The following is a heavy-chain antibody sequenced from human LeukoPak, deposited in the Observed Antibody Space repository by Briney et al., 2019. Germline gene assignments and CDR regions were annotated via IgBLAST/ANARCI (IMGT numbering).Heavy chain of an antibody. CDR1: GGSISSSSW. CDR3: ARGWTAVAGRGYYFDY. D-gene: IGHD6-19*01. Sequence: PSGTLSLTCAVSGGSISSSSWWSGVRPPPGKGLEWIGEVYHSGSTNYNPSLKSRVTISVDKSKNQFSLKLSSVTAADTAVYYCARGWTAVAGRGYYFDYWGQGTLVTVPS. J-gene: IGHJ4*02. V-gene: IGHV4-4*02. CDR2: VYHSGST.